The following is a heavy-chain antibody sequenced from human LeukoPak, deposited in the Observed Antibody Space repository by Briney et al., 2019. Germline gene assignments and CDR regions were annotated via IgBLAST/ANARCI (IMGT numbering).Heavy chain of an antibody. J-gene: IGHJ6*02. CDR1: GGSISSYY. D-gene: IGHD6-6*01. Sequence: SETLSLTCTVSGGSISSYYWSWIRQPPGKGLEWIGYIYYSESTNYNPSLKSRVTISVDTSKNQFSLKLSSVTAADTAVYYCARLASIAAQPDYYGMDVWGQGTTVTVSS. CDR3: ARLASIAAQPDYYGMDV. V-gene: IGHV4-59*01. CDR2: IYYSEST.